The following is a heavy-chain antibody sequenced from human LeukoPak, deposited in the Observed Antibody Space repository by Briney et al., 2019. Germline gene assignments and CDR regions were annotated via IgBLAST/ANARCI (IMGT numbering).Heavy chain of an antibody. CDR3: ATRGSGSPFDP. J-gene: IGHJ5*02. CDR2: IYYSGST. D-gene: IGHD3-10*01. V-gene: IGHV4-61*01. CDR1: GASVSSGSYY. Sequence: PSETLSLTCNVSGASVSSGSYYWSWIRQPPGKELEWIGYIYYSGSTNYNPSLKSRVTISLDRSKNQFSLKLSSVTAADTAVYYCATRGSGSPFDPWGQGTLVTVSS.